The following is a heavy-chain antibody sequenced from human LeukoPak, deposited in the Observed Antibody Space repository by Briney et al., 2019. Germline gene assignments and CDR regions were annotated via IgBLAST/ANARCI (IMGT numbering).Heavy chain of an antibody. CDR1: GFTFSSCW. CDR3: ARAWNYGDYFDY. Sequence: PGGSLRLSCAASGFTFSSCWMHWVRQAPGKGLVWVSRINSDGSSTSYADSVKGRFTISRDNAKNTLYLQMNSLRAEDTAVYYCARAWNYGDYFDYWGQGTLVTVSS. V-gene: IGHV3-74*01. D-gene: IGHD1-7*01. J-gene: IGHJ4*02. CDR2: INSDGSST.